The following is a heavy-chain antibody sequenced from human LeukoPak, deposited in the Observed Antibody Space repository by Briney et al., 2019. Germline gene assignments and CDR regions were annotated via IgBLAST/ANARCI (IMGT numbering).Heavy chain of an antibody. CDR3: AKGLRGSYDY. J-gene: IGHJ4*02. CDR1: GFTFSNYG. D-gene: IGHD1-26*01. V-gene: IGHV3-23*01. CDR2: INDRGGDT. Sequence: GGSLRLSCAASGFTFSNYGMTWVRQAPGRGLEWISAINDRGGDTYYADSVKGRFTISRDNSKNTLYLQMNSLRAEDTAVYYCAKGLRGSYDYWGQGTLVTVSS.